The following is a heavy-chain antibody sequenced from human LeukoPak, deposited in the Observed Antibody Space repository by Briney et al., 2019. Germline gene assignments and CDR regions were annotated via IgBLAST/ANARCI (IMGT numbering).Heavy chain of an antibody. CDR1: GGSFSSYY. D-gene: IGHD5-12*01. J-gene: IGHJ6*04. Sequence: SETLSLTCTLSGGSFSSYYWSWIRQPPGKGLEWIGYIYYSGSTNYNPSLKSRATISVDTSKNQFSLKLSSVTATDTAVYYCARAGYSGSDFSVWGKGSTVTVSS. CDR2: IYYSGST. V-gene: IGHV4-59*01. CDR3: ARAGYSGSDFSV.